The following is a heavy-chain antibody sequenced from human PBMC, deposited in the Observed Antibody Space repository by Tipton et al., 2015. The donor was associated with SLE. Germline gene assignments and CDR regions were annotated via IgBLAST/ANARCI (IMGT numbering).Heavy chain of an antibody. Sequence: QLVQSGAEVKKPGSSVRVSCKASGGSFNTFAFSWVRQAPGQGLEWMGGIIPILAVTNYAQKFQGRVTITTDESTSTAYMELSSLRSEDTAVYYCARGSGNFDLWGRGTLVTVSS. CDR2: IIPILAVT. D-gene: IGHD3-10*01. J-gene: IGHJ2*01. CDR1: GGSFNTFA. V-gene: IGHV1-69*05. CDR3: ARGSGNFDL.